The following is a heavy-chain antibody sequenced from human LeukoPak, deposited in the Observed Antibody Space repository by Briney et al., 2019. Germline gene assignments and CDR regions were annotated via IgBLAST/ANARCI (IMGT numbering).Heavy chain of an antibody. D-gene: IGHD1-20*01. V-gene: IGHV1-18*01. J-gene: IGHJ4*02. CDR1: GYTFHSYG. CDR3: ARDNWNDGGGGY. CDR2: ISAYNGNT. Sequence: ASVKVSCKASGYTFHSYGISWVRQAPGQGLEWMGWISAYNGNTNYAQKLQGRVTMTTDTSTSPAYMELRSLRSDDTAVYYCARDNWNDGGGGYWGQGTLVTVSS.